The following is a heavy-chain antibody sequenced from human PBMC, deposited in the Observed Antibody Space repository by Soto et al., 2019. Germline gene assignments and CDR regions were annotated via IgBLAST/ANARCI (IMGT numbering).Heavy chain of an antibody. V-gene: IGHV5-51*01. D-gene: IGHD3-22*01. CDR3: ARQGATGYYYDSSDY. Sequence: GESLKISCKGSGYSFTSYWIGWVRQMPGKGLEWMGIIYPGDSDTRYSPSFQGQVTISADKSISTAYLQWSSLKASDTAMYYCARQGATGYYYDSSDYWGQGTLVTVSS. J-gene: IGHJ4*02. CDR1: GYSFTSYW. CDR2: IYPGDSDT.